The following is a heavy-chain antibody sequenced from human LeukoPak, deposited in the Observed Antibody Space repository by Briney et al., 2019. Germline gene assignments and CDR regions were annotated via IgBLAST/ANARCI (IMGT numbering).Heavy chain of an antibody. CDR3: IRIPWEYSTSSEAQ. J-gene: IGHJ4*02. CDR2: IRSKTNSYAT. D-gene: IGHD6-6*01. Sequence: GGSLRLSCAASGFTFSGSAMHWVRQASGKGLEWVGRIRSKTNSYATAYAASVKGRFTISRDDSKNTAYLQMNSLKTEDTAVYYCIRIPWEYSTSSEAQWGQGTLVTVSS. V-gene: IGHV3-73*01. CDR1: GFTFSGSA.